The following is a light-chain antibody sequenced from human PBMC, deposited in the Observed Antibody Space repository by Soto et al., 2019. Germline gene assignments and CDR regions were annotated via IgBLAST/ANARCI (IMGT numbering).Light chain of an antibody. CDR1: NIGSKS. J-gene: IGLJ2*01. CDR3: QVWDSNVV. V-gene: IGLV3-21*04. CDR2: YDS. Sequence: SHELTQPPSVSVAPGRTARIPCGGNNIGSKSVHWYQQKPGQAPVLAISYDSDRPSGIPERFSGSNSGNTATLTISRVEAGDEADYYCQVWDSNVVFGGGTKLTVL.